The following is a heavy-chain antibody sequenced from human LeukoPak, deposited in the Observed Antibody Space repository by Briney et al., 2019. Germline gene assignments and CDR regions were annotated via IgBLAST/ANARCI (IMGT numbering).Heavy chain of an antibody. V-gene: IGHV1-8*01. CDR2: MNPNSGNT. CDR1: GYTFTSYD. J-gene: IGHJ5*02. Sequence: ASVKVSCKASGYTFTSYDINWVRQATGQGLEWMGWMNPNSGNTDYAQKFQGRVTMTRNTSTSTAYMELSSLRSEDTAVYYCARASGEWLGRIWVNWLEPWGQGTLVIVSS. D-gene: IGHD6-19*01. CDR3: ARASGEWLGRIWVNWLEP.